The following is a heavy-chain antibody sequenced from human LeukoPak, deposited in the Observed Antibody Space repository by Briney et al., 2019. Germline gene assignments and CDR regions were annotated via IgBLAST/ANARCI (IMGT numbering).Heavy chain of an antibody. CDR2: TYYRSTWYN. Sequence: SQTLSLTCAISGDSVSSNSVTWNWIRQSPSRGLEWLGRTYYRSTWYNDYAVSVRGRITVNPDTSKNQFSLHLNSVTPEDTAVYYCASRRDGYGMDVWGQGTTVTVSS. D-gene: IGHD5-24*01. V-gene: IGHV6-1*01. J-gene: IGHJ6*02. CDR3: ASRRDGYGMDV. CDR1: GDSVSSNSVT.